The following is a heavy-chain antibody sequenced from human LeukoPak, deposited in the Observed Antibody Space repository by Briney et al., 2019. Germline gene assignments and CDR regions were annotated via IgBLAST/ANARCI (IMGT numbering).Heavy chain of an antibody. CDR2: IYYSGTT. CDR3: ARDLAASWFFR. V-gene: IGHV4-61*08. Sequence: SETLSLTCTVSGGSVSSDVYYWSWIRQPPGKRLEWIGHIYYSGTTNYNPPLKSRVTISVDTSKNQFSLKLSSVTAADTAVYYCARDLAASWFFRWGQGTLVTVSS. D-gene: IGHD6-13*01. CDR1: GGSVSSDVYY. J-gene: IGHJ4*02.